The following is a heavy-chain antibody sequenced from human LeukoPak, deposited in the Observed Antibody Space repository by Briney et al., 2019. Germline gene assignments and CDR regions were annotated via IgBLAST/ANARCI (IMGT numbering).Heavy chain of an antibody. CDR1: GFTVSSNY. J-gene: IGHJ6*03. V-gene: IGHV3-66*02. CDR3: ARDTSIAARGYYYYYMDV. D-gene: IGHD6-6*01. Sequence: PGGSLRLSCAASGFTVSSNYMSWVRQAPGKGLEWVSVIYSGGSTYYADSVKGRFTISRDNSKNTLYLQMNSLRVEDTAVYYCARDTSIAARGYYYYYMDVWGEGTTVTVSS. CDR2: IYSGGST.